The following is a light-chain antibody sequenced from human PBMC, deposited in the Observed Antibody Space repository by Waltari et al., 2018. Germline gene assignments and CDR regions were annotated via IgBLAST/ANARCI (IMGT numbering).Light chain of an antibody. Sequence: QSALTQPASVSGSPGQSFTSSCTGTYYDIGTYDLVSWYQQYPGKAPRLIIYEATSRPSWVSNRFSASKSGNTASLTISGLQTEDEAHYYCCSYAGENTMIFGGGTRLTVL. CDR3: CSYAGENTMI. CDR1: YYDIGTYDL. CDR2: EAT. J-gene: IGLJ2*01. V-gene: IGLV2-23*01.